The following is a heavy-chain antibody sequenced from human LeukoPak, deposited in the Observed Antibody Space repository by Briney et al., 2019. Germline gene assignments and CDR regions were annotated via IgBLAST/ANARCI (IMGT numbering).Heavy chain of an antibody. CDR3: ARSIPYGTTWYGRSDY. CDR1: GFPFSSYS. CDR2: IKPDGTTK. J-gene: IGHJ4*02. Sequence: GGSLRLSCAASGFPFSSYSMTWVRQAPGKGLEWVANIKPDGTTKFYVDSVKGRFTISRDNALNSLYLQMSSLRAEDTAIYYCARSIPYGTTWYGRSDYWGRGTLVTVSS. D-gene: IGHD6-13*01. V-gene: IGHV3-7*03.